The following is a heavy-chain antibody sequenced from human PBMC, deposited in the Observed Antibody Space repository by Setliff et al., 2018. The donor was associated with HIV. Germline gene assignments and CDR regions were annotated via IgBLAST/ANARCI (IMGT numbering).Heavy chain of an antibody. D-gene: IGHD4-17*01. CDR3: ARPVRPETTASLLI. CDR2: LYVSGST. J-gene: IGHJ4*02. Sequence: ASETLSLTCYVTDDPISSYYWSWVRQPAGKGLEWIGRLYVSGSTNYNPSLKSRITMSMDTSKNQFSLNLKSVTAADTAIYYCARPVRPETTASLLIWGQGTLVTVSS. CDR1: DDPISSYY. V-gene: IGHV4-4*07.